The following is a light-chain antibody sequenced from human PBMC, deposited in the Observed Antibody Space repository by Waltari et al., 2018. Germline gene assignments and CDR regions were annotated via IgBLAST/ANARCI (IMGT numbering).Light chain of an antibody. V-gene: IGKV3-20*01. CDR3: QQYSSSPNT. CDR1: QILSSTY. J-gene: IGKJ2*01. CDR2: GVS. Sequence: EIVLTQSPGTLSLSPGDRATLSCRASQILSSTYLAWYQQKSGQAPRLLIFGVSNRATGIPDRFSGSGSGTDFTLTINRLEPEDFAVYFCQQYSSSPNTFGQGTKLEI.